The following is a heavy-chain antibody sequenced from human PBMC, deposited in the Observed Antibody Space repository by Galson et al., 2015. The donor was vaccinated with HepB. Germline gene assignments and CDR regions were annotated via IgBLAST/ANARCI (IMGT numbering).Heavy chain of an antibody. Sequence: SVKVSCKASGGTFSSYAISWVRQAPGQGLEWMGGIIPIFGTANYAQKFQGRVTITADESTSTAYMELSSLRSEDTAVYYGARTTGIVGATIYYYGMDVWGQGTTVTVSS. J-gene: IGHJ6*02. V-gene: IGHV1-69*13. CDR1: GGTFSSYA. CDR3: ARTTGIVGATIYYYGMDV. D-gene: IGHD1-26*01. CDR2: IIPIFGTA.